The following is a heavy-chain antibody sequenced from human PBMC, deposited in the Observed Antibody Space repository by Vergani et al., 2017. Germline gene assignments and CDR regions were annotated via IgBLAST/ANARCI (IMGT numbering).Heavy chain of an antibody. J-gene: IGHJ3*02. CDR3: AKDDSSGAAFDI. Sequence: EVQLLESGGGLVQPGGSLRLSCAASGFTFDDYTMHWVRQAPGKGLEWVSLISWDGGSTYYADSVKGRFTISRDNSKNSLYLQMNSLRTEDTALYYCAKDDSSGAAFDIWGQGTMVTVSS. CDR2: ISWDGGST. CDR1: GFTFDDYT. V-gene: IGHV3-43*01. D-gene: IGHD6-19*01.